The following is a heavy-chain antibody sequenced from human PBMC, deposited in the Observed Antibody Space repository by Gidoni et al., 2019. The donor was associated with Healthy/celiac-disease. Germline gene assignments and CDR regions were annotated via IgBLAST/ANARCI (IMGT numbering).Heavy chain of an antibody. D-gene: IGHD3-22*01. CDR3: ARVTYYYDSSGSRDAFDI. CDR1: GGSISSGSYY. V-gene: IGHV4-61*02. J-gene: IGHJ3*02. CDR2: IYTSGST. Sequence: QVQLQESGPGLVKPSQTLSLTCPVSGGSISSGSYYWSWIRQPAGKGLEWIGRIYTSGSTNYNPSLKSRVTISVDTSKNQFSLKLSSVTAADTAVYYCARVTYYYDSSGSRDAFDIWGQGTMVTVSS.